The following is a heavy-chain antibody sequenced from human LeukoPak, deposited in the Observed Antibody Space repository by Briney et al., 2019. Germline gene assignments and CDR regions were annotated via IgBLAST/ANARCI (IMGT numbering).Heavy chain of an antibody. J-gene: IGHJ4*02. CDR2: IIPILGIA. Sequence: ASVKVSCKASGGTLSSYAISWVRQAPGQGLEWMGRIIPILGIANYAQKFQGRVTITADKSTSTAYMELSRLRSDDTAVYYCARTPVYVVPAASFDYWGQGTLVTVSS. V-gene: IGHV1-69*04. D-gene: IGHD2-2*01. CDR1: GGTLSSYA. CDR3: ARTPVYVVPAASFDY.